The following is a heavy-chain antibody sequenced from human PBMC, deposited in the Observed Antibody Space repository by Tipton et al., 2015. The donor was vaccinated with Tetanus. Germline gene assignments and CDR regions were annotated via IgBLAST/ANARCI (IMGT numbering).Heavy chain of an antibody. CDR2: ISPFTGDT. V-gene: IGHV1-18*01. CDR3: ARDRAVPVQAYGTDV. J-gene: IGHJ6*02. Sequence: QVQLVQSGAEVKKPGASVKVSCKASGYTFTHYGISWVRQAPGQGLEWVGWISPFTGDTAYAQNLQDRLILTTDTSTATAYVEVRSLTSDDTAVYYCARDRAVPVQAYGTDVWGQGTSVTVSS. CDR1: GYTFTHYG. D-gene: IGHD6-19*01.